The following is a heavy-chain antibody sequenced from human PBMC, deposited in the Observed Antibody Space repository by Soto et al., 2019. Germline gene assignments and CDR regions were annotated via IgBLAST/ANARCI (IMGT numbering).Heavy chain of an antibody. CDR2: ISSSSSYI. CDR1: GFTFSSYS. J-gene: IGHJ6*02. Sequence: LRLSCAASGFTFSSYSMNWVRQAPWKGLEWVSSISSSSSYIYYADSVKGRFTISRDNAKNSLYLQMNSLRAEDTAVYYCARDLSGIVVPAAIDYYYYGMDVWGQGTTVTVSS. V-gene: IGHV3-21*01. D-gene: IGHD2-2*02. CDR3: ARDLSGIVVPAAIDYYYYGMDV.